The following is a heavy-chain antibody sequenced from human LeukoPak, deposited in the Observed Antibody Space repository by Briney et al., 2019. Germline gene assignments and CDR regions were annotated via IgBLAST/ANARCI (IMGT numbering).Heavy chain of an antibody. J-gene: IGHJ5*02. Sequence: PGRSLRLSCAASGFTFSSFAMHWVRQAPGKGLEWVAVVSYDGSNEYYADSVKGRFTISRDNSKNTLYLQMNSLRAEDTAVYYCARSRVWFGELLYSDWFDPWGQGTLVTVSS. D-gene: IGHD3-10*01. V-gene: IGHV3-30*04. CDR1: GFTFSSFA. CDR2: VSYDGSNE. CDR3: ARSRVWFGELLYSDWFDP.